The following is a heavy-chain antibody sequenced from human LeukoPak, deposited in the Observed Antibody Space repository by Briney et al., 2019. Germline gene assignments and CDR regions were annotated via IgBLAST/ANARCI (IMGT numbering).Heavy chain of an antibody. CDR2: IYSGGST. CDR1: GFTVRSNY. V-gene: IGHV3-53*01. CDR3: ARARSYGERIDY. J-gene: IGHJ4*02. Sequence: PGASLRLYCAASGFTVRSNYMSWVRQAQGKGLEWVSVIYSGGSTYYADSVKGRFTISRDNSKNTLYLQMNSLRAEDTAVYYCARARSYGERIDYWGQGTLVTVSS. D-gene: IGHD4-17*01.